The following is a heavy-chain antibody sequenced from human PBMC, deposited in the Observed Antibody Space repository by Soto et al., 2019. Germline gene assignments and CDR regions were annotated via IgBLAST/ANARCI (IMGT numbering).Heavy chain of an antibody. Sequence: QVQLQESGPGLVKPSETLSLTCTVSGSSISSYYWSWIRQPPGKGLEWIGYIYYSGSTNYNPSLKSRVTISVDTSKNPFSLKLSSVTAADTAVYYCARRYGGAFDYWGQGTLVTVSS. V-gene: IGHV4-59*08. CDR2: IYYSGST. CDR1: GSSISSYY. CDR3: ARRYGGAFDY. D-gene: IGHD4-17*01. J-gene: IGHJ4*02.